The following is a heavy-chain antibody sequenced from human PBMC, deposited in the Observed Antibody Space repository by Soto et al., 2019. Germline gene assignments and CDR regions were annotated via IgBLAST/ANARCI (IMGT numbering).Heavy chain of an antibody. V-gene: IGHV4-59*01. CDR2: IYYSGST. CDR3: AKVFSPEGGNYFDY. Sequence: KPSETLSLTCTVSGGSISSYYWSWIRQPPGKGLEWIGYIYYSGSTNYNPSLKSRVTISVDTSKNQFSLKLSSVTAADTAVYYCAKVFSPEGGNYFDYWGQGTLVTVSS. CDR1: GGSISSYY. J-gene: IGHJ4*02.